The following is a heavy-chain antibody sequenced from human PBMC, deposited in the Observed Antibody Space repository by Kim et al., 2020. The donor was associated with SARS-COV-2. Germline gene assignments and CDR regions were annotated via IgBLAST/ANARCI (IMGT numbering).Heavy chain of an antibody. V-gene: IGHV7-4-1*02. Sequence: ASVKVSCKASGYIFTGDALNWVRQGPGQGLEWMGWINTHSGNAIYAQDFTGRFVFSSDSSVSTAYLQITSLQADDTAVYYCARDRLSGHGDYFDYWGQGT. D-gene: IGHD1-1*01. CDR3: ARDRLSGHGDYFDY. CDR1: GYIFTGDA. CDR2: INTHSGNA. J-gene: IGHJ4*02.